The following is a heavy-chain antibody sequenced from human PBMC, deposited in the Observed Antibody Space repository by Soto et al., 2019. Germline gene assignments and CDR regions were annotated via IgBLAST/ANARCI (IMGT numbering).Heavy chain of an antibody. CDR2: ISVYSGNT. Sequence: ASVKVSCKSSGYTFTSYGISWVRQAPGQGLEWMGWISVYSGNTNYAQRLQGRVTMTTDTSTSTAYMELRSLRSDDTAVYYCARAGTLLGYYYGMDVWGQGTTITVSS. D-gene: IGHD1-1*01. V-gene: IGHV1-18*01. CDR3: ARAGTLLGYYYGMDV. J-gene: IGHJ6*02. CDR1: GYTFTSYG.